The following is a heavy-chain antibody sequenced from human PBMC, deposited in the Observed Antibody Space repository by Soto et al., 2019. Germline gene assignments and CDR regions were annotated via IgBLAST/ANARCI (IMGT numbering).Heavy chain of an antibody. CDR3: AKDLVIVVVVAARDFEI. CDR1: GFTFGSYA. CDR2: ISGSGGST. V-gene: IGHV3-23*01. Sequence: GGSLRLSCAASGFTFGSYAMSWVRQAPGKGLEWVSAISGSGGSTYYADSVKGRFTISRDNSKNTLYLQMNSLRAEDTAVYYCAKDLVIVVVVAARDFEIWGQGTMVTVSS. D-gene: IGHD2-15*01. J-gene: IGHJ3*02.